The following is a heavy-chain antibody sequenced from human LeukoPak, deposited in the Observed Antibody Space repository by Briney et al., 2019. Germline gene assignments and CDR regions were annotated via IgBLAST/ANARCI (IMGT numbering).Heavy chain of an antibody. D-gene: IGHD2-15*01. Sequence: PSQTLSLTCAVYGGSFSAYYWTWIRHPPGKGREWIVEINHSGSTNYNPSLKSPVTISVGTSKNQFSMKRLCVTAADTAVYYCASRCSGGSCSGTSAFDIWGQGTMVPVSS. CDR3: ASRCSGGSCSGTSAFDI. J-gene: IGHJ3*02. CDR2: INHSGST. CDR1: GGSFSAYY. V-gene: IGHV4-34*01.